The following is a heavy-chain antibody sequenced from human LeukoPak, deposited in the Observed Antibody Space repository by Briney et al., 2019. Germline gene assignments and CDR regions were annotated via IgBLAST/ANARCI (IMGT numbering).Heavy chain of an antibody. CDR2: IYSGGST. J-gene: IGHJ6*02. CDR1: GFTVSSNY. D-gene: IGHD5-18*01. CDR3: ARDPGGYTRSGYYYYGMDV. Sequence: GGSLRLSCAASGFTVSSNYMSWVRQAPGKGLEWVSVIYSGGSTYYADSVKGRFTISRDNSKNTLYLQMNSLRAEDTAVYYCARDPGGYTRSGYYYYGMDVWGQGTTVTVSS. V-gene: IGHV3-66*01.